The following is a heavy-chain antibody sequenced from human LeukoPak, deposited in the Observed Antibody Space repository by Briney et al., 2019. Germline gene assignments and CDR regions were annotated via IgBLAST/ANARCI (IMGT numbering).Heavy chain of an antibody. CDR2: ISYAGSTI. CDR1: GFTFSGYA. J-gene: IGHJ4*02. CDR3: TRDRGYSGSPRGFFDY. Sequence: GGSLRLSCAASGFTFSGYAMSWVRQAPGKGLEWVAVISYAGSTIYYADSVKGRFTISRDNSENTLYLQMNSLRVDDTAVYYCTRDRGYSGSPRGFFDYWGQGTLVTVPS. V-gene: IGHV3-30-3*01. D-gene: IGHD5-12*01.